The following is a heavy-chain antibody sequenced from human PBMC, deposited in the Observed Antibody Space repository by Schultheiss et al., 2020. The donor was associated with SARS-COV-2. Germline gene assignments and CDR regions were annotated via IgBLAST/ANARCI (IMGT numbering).Heavy chain of an antibody. CDR1: GVSISNYY. CDR3: ASLDILTGYPT. J-gene: IGHJ5*02. V-gene: IGHV4-59*01. CDR2: IYYSGNT. Sequence: SETLSLTCTVSGVSISNYYRSWIRQPPGKGLEWIGYIYYSGNTNYSPSLKSRVTISGDTSKNQFSLNLQSVTAADTAVYYCASLDILTGYPTWGQGTLVTVSS. D-gene: IGHD3-9*01.